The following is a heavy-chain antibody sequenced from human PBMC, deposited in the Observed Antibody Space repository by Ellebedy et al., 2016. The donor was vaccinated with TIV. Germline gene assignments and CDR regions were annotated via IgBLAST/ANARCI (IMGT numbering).Heavy chain of an antibody. CDR1: GFTSGFTFSDYA. CDR2: IDNSGDAT. CDR3: AKSPKRSCIGARCYALDI. J-gene: IGHJ3*02. D-gene: IGHD2-15*01. Sequence: GESLKISCTASGFTSGFTFSDYAMSWVRQAPGKGLELVSLIDNSGDATYHTDSAKGRFTISRANSNNILYMQMNSLRAEDTAIYYCAKSPKRSCIGARCYALDIWGQGTTVTVSS. V-gene: IGHV3-23*01.